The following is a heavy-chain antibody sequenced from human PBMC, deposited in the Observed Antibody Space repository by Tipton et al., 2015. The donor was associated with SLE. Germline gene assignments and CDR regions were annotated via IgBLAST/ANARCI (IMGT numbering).Heavy chain of an antibody. CDR3: ARDVVGPPVSYYGMDV. V-gene: IGHV3-7*01. CDR2: IKEDGSDR. D-gene: IGHD2-15*01. J-gene: IGHJ6*02. Sequence: SLRLSCAASGFTFSDFWMSWVRQAPGKGLEWVANIKEDGSDRSDSVRGRFTISRDNSKNTLYLQMNSLRAEDTAVYYCARDVVGPPVSYYGMDVWGQGTTVTVSS. CDR1: GFTFSDFW.